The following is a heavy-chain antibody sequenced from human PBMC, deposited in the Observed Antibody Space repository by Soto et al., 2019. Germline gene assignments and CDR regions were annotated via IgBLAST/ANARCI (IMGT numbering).Heavy chain of an antibody. CDR1: GYSFTSYW. CDR3: PRHLLRRVPAPPDSYYYGMDF. Sequence: GEALKISCKGSGYSFTSYWIGWVRQMPGKGLEWMGIMYPGDSDTRYSPSFQGQVTISADKSISTPSLQWRSLKSSHTAMYYCPRHLLRRVPAPPDSYYYGMDFCRPGPTVTVSS. D-gene: IGHD2-2*01. V-gene: IGHV5-51*01. CDR2: MYPGDSDT. J-gene: IGHJ6*02.